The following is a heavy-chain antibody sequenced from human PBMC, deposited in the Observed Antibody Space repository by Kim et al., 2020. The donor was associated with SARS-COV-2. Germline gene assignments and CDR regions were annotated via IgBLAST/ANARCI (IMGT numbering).Heavy chain of an antibody. V-gene: IGHV3-15*01. CDR3: TTDIWWVGFDI. D-gene: IGHD2-15*01. J-gene: IGHJ3*02. Sequence: TTDYAEPVKGRFTISRDDSKNTLYLQMNSLKTEDTAVYYCTTDIWWVGFDIWGQGTMSPLF. CDR2: TT.